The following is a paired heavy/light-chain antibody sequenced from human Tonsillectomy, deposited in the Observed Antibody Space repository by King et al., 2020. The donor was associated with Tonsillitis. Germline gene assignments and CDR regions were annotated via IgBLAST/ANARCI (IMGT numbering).Light chain of an antibody. CDR3: QSYDSSLSAWV. V-gene: IGLV1-40*01. Sequence: QSVLTQPPSVSGAPGQRVTISCTGSSSNIGAGYDVHWYQQLPGTAPKLLIYGNSNRPSGVTDRFSGSKSGTSASLAITGLQAEDEADYYCQSYDSSLSAWVFGGGTKLTVL. J-gene: IGLJ3*02. CDR1: SSNIGAGYD. CDR2: GNS.
Heavy chain of an antibody. CDR1: GFTFSKYA. V-gene: IGHV3-30-3*01. J-gene: IGHJ6*02. CDR2: ISYDGSNK. CDR3: ARRDGALDFYDYGMDV. D-gene: IGHD4-17*01. Sequence: QVQLVESGGGVVQPGRSLRLSCAASGFTFSKYAMHWVRQAPGKGLEWVADISYDGSNKYYADSVKGRFTISRDNSKNTLYLQMNSLRAEDTAVYFCARRDGALDFYDYGMDVWGQGTTVTVSS.